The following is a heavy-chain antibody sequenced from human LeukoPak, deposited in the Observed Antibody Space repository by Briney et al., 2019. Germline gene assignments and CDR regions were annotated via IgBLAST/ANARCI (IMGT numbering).Heavy chain of an antibody. CDR3: AREAENYGLTFDI. Sequence: HPGRSLRLSCAASGFTFSSYGMHWVRQAPGKGLEWVAVIWYDGSNKYYADSVKGRFSISRDNSKNTLYLQMNSLRAEDTAVYYCAREAENYGLTFDIWGQGTMVTVSS. D-gene: IGHD3-10*01. CDR2: IWYDGSNK. J-gene: IGHJ3*02. CDR1: GFTFSSYG. V-gene: IGHV3-33*01.